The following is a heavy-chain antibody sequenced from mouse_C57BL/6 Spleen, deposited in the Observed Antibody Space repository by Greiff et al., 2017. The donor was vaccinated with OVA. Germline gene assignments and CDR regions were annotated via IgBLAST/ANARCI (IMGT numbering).Heavy chain of an antibody. J-gene: IGHJ4*01. CDR3: ARSYDGYRGYAMDY. Sequence: QVQLQQSGAELVRPGTSVKVSCKASGYAFTNYLIEWVKQRPGQGLEWIGVINPGSGGTNYNEKFKGKATLTADKSSSTAYMQLSSLTSEDSAVYFCARSYDGYRGYAMDYWGQGTSVTVSS. CDR1: GYAFTNYL. V-gene: IGHV1-54*01. CDR2: INPGSGGT. D-gene: IGHD2-3*01.